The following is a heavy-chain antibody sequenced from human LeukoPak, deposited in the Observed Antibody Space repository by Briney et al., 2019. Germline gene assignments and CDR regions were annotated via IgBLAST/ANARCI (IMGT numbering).Heavy chain of an antibody. J-gene: IGHJ4*02. CDR3: AKLPTVTTSMDY. Sequence: GGSLRLSCAASAFTFSSYAMSWVRQAPGGGLDWVSAISGSGGSTYYADSVKGRFTISRDNSKNTLYLQMNSLRAEDTAVYYCAKLPTVTTSMDYWGQGTLVTVSS. D-gene: IGHD4-17*01. CDR2: ISGSGGST. V-gene: IGHV3-23*01. CDR1: AFTFSSYA.